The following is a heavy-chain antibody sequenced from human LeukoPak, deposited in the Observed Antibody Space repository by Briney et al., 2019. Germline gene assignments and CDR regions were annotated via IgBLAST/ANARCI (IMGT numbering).Heavy chain of an antibody. CDR2: ISYDGSSK. D-gene: IGHD3-9*01. CDR3: SKDTHVLRYFDLSVDY. J-gene: IGHJ4*02. Sequence: GGSLTLSCAASGSTFSSYGMHWARHAPGEGRECGAVISYDGSSKYYADSVKGRFTISRDNSKNTLYLQMNSLRAEDTAVYYCSKDTHVLRYFDLSVDYWGQGTLVTVSS. CDR1: GSTFSSYG. V-gene: IGHV3-30*18.